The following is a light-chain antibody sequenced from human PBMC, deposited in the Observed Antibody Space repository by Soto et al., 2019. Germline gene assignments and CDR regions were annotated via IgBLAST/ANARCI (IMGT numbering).Light chain of an antibody. Sequence: DIPMTQSPSSLSASVGDRVTITCRARQSISTYLSWYQQRPGKAPKLLMYYASRLQSGVSSRFSGSGSGTDFTLSISRLQPEDFATYYCQQSYTTPYTFGRGTKLEIE. J-gene: IGKJ2*01. CDR1: QSISTY. CDR3: QQSYTTPYT. V-gene: IGKV1-39*01. CDR2: YAS.